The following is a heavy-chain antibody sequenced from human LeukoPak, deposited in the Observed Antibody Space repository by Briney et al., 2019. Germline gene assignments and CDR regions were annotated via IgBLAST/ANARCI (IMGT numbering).Heavy chain of an antibody. D-gene: IGHD2-2*01. Sequence: SETLSLTCTVSGGSISSSSYYWGWIRQPPGKGLEWIGSIYYSGSTYYNPSLKSRVTISVDTSKNQFSLKLSSVTAADTAVYYCARPGYCSSTSCSYYYYGMDVWGQGTTVTVSS. CDR2: IYYSGST. CDR3: ARPGYCSSTSCSYYYYGMDV. V-gene: IGHV4-39*01. J-gene: IGHJ6*02. CDR1: GGSISSSSYY.